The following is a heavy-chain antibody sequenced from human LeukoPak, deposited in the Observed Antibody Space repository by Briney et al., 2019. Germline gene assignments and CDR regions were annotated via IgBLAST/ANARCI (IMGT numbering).Heavy chain of an antibody. V-gene: IGHV3-64*01. J-gene: IGHJ6*02. Sequence: PGGSLRLSCAASGFTFSNYAMHWVRQAPGKGPEYVSAISSFGSSTYYANSVKGRFTISRDSSKNTLYLQMGSLRAEDMAVYYCARGRSQNYYYYGMDVWGQGTTVTVPS. CDR2: ISSFGSST. CDR1: GFTFSNYA. CDR3: ARGRSQNYYYYGMDV.